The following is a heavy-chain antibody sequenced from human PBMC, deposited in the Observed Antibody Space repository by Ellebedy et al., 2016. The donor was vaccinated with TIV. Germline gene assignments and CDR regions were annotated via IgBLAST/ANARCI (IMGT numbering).Heavy chain of an antibody. CDR3: ARDTGVGVAVADSYYYYYGMDV. CDR2: IYTSGST. V-gene: IGHV4-4*07. D-gene: IGHD6-19*01. CDR1: GGPISSYY. J-gene: IGHJ6*02. Sequence: SETLSLXXTVPGGPISSYYWSWIRQPAGKGLEWIGRIYTSGSTNYNPSLKSRVTMSVDTSKNQFSLKLSSVTAADTAVYYCARDTGVGVAVADSYYYYYGMDVWGQGTTVTVSS.